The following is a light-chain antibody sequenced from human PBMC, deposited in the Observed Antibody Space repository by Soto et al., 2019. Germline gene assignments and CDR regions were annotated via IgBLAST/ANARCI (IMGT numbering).Light chain of an antibody. Sequence: EIVMTQSPATLSVSPGEKATLSCRASQSVSNNLAWYQQKPGQAPRLLIYFASTRATGIPARFSGSGSGTEFTLTISSLQSKDFAVYYCQQYNKWPLTFGGGTKVETK. CDR2: FAS. V-gene: IGKV3-15*01. J-gene: IGKJ4*01. CDR1: QSVSNN. CDR3: QQYNKWPLT.